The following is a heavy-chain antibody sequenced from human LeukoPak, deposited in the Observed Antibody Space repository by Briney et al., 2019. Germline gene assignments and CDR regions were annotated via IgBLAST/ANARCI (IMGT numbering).Heavy chain of an antibody. CDR3: AKRDSHRTGSFDY. J-gene: IGHJ4*02. CDR1: LFTFSSYG. Sequence: GGSLRLSCAASLFTFSSYGMHGGRQAPGGGLGWGAVISYDGSNKYYDDSVKGRFTISRDNSKNTLYLQMNSLRAEDTAVYYCAKRDSHRTGSFDYWGQGTLVTVSS. V-gene: IGHV3-30*18. D-gene: IGHD3-10*01. CDR2: ISYDGSNK.